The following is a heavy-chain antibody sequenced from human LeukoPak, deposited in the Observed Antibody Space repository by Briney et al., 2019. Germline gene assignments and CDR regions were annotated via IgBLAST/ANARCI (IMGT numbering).Heavy chain of an antibody. D-gene: IGHD6-13*01. V-gene: IGHV4-59*01. CDR1: GGPITSYY. Sequence: SETLSLTCTVSGGPITSYYWSWVRQPPGKGLEWIGHIYYTGGTNYNPSLKSRVSISVDTSKNQFSLTLSSVTAADTAVYFCARVPRRYSTTWFFGYWGQGTLVTVSS. CDR3: ARVPRRYSTTWFFGY. CDR2: IYYTGGT. J-gene: IGHJ4*02.